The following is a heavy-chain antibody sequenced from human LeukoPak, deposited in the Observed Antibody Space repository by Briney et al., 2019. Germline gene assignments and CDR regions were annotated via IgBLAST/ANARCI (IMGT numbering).Heavy chain of an antibody. Sequence: GGSLRLSRAASGFTFSNYWMNWVRQAPGKGMERVAIIEKDGSEILYVDSVKGRFTISRDNAKNSLYLQMNSLRAEDTAVYYCAAGAGWLIDWWGQGTLVTVSS. J-gene: IGHJ4*02. CDR1: GFTFSNYW. V-gene: IGHV3-7*01. CDR3: AAGAGWLIDW. D-gene: IGHD6-19*01. CDR2: IEKDGSEI.